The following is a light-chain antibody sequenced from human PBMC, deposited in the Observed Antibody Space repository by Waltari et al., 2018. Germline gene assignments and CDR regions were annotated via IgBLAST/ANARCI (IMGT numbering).Light chain of an antibody. J-gene: IGLJ2*01. Sequence: QSALTQPPSASGSPGQSVTISCTGTSSDVGGYNYVSWYQQHPGNAPKLMIYEVTKRPSGVPERFSGSKSGNTASLTVSGLQAEDEADDCCSSYAGSFVVFGGGTKLTVL. CDR2: EVT. V-gene: IGLV2-8*01. CDR1: SSDVGGYNY. CDR3: SSYAGSFVV.